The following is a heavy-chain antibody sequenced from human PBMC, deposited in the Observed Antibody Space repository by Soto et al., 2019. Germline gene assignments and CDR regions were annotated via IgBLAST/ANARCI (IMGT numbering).Heavy chain of an antibody. D-gene: IGHD6-25*01. Sequence: QVQLVQSGAEGKKPGSSVKVSCKASGDTFSSYTISWVRQAPGQGLEWMGRIIPILGIANYAQKFQGRVTITADKSTSTAYMELSSLRSEDTAVYYCARLTVVSGRGYWGQGTLVTVSS. J-gene: IGHJ4*02. CDR2: IIPILGIA. CDR1: GDTFSSYT. V-gene: IGHV1-69*02. CDR3: ARLTVVSGRGY.